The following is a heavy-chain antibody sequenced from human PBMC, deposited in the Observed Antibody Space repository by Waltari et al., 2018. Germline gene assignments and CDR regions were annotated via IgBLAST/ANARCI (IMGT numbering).Heavy chain of an antibody. CDR2: IYYSGST. Sequence: QLQLQVPGPGLVKPSEPLSLTCTVSGGSISISRSYWGWIRQPPGKGLEWIGSIYYSGSTYYNPSLKIRVTISVDTSKNQFSLKLSSVTAADTAVYYCARLPRRYGGSDYWGQGTLVTVSS. D-gene: IGHD2-15*01. J-gene: IGHJ4*02. CDR1: GGSISISRSY. V-gene: IGHV4-39*01. CDR3: ARLPRRYGGSDY.